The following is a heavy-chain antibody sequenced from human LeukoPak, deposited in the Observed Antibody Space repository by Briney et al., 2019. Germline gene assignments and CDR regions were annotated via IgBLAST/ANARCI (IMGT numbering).Heavy chain of an antibody. CDR2: INPNSGGT. Sequence: GASVKVSCKASGYTFTGYYMHWVRQAPGQGLVWMGWINPNSGGTNYAQKFQGRVTMTRDTSISTAYMELSRLRSDDTAVYYCARDPTMVRGVIQSYYFDYWGQGTLVTVSS. CDR3: ARDPTMVRGVIQSYYFDY. V-gene: IGHV1-2*02. J-gene: IGHJ4*02. D-gene: IGHD3-10*01. CDR1: GYTFTGYY.